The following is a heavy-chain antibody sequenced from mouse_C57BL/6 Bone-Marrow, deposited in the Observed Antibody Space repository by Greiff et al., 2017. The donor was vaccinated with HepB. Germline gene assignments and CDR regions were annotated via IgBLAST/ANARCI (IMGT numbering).Heavy chain of an antibody. CDR1: GFNITDYY. Sequence: EVPLQQSGAELVRPGASVKLSCTASGFNITDYYMHWVKQRPEQGLEWIGRIDPEDGDNEYAPQFQGKATMTADTSSNTAYKQLSSLASEDTAVYYCTSRRLRRWYFDVWGTGTTVTVSS. CDR2: IDPEDGDN. J-gene: IGHJ1*03. D-gene: IGHD1-1*01. CDR3: TSRRLRRWYFDV. V-gene: IGHV14-1*01.